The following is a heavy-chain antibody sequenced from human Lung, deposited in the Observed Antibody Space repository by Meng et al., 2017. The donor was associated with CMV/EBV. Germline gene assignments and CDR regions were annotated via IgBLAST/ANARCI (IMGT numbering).Heavy chain of an antibody. CDR2: IYHSGGT. V-gene: IGHV4-4*02. CDR3: ARDPYATGWAG. J-gene: IGHJ4*02. Sequence: QLQHAGPGRVKPSDTLSLTCAVSGGSISISTCWSWVPQPPGKGLEWIGEIYHSGGTNYNPSLRGRVTISLDKSKNQFSLTLRSVTAADTAVYYCARDPYATGWAGWGQGTLVTVSS. D-gene: IGHD6-19*01. CDR1: GGSISISTC.